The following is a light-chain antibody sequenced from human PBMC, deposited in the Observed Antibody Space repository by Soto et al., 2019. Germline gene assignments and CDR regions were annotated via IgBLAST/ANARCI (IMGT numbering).Light chain of an antibody. V-gene: IGLV2-14*01. CDR2: DVN. J-gene: IGLJ2*01. Sequence: QSALTQPASVSGSTGQSITLSCTGTISDIGGYDYVSWYQRHPGKAPKLIIYDVNNRPSGVSNRFYGSKSGNTASLTISGLQAEEEADYYCTSYASGSSHVVFGGGTKLTVL. CDR1: ISDIGGYDY. CDR3: TSYASGSSHVV.